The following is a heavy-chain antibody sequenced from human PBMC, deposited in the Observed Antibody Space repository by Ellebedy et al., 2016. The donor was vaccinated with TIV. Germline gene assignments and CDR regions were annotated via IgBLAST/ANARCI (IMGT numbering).Heavy chain of an antibody. CDR1: GGSISSYY. J-gene: IGHJ3*02. D-gene: IGHD3-22*01. CDR2: IYYSGST. Sequence: SETLSLTCTVSGGSISSYYWSWIRQPPGKGLEWIGYIYYSGSTNYNPSLKSRVTISVDKSKNQFSLKLSSVTAADTAVYYCARHFHDSSGYSDDAFDIWGQGTMVTVSS. CDR3: ARHFHDSSGYSDDAFDI. V-gene: IGHV4-59*08.